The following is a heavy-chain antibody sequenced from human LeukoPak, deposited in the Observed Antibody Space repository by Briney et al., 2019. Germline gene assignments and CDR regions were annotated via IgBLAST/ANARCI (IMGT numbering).Heavy chain of an antibody. V-gene: IGHV1-18*01. D-gene: IGHD3-22*01. J-gene: IGHJ4*02. CDR1: GYTFTSYG. CDR3: ARTPDYYDSSGYSTEYYFDY. CDR2: ISAYNGNT. Sequence: ASVKVSCKASGYTFTSYGISWVRQAPGQGLEWMGWISAYNGNTNYAQKLQDRVTMTTDTSTSTAYMELRSLRSDDTAVYYCARTPDYYDSSGYSTEYYFDYWGQGTLVTVSS.